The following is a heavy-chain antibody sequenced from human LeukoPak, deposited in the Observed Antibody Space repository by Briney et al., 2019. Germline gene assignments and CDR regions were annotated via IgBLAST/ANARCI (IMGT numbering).Heavy chain of an antibody. CDR2: ISSSGSDI. CDR3: ARDYGGSSPFDY. Sequence: GGSLRLSCAASGFTFSNYEMHWVCQAPGKGLEWVSYISSSGSDIYYAASVKGRFTISRDNAKNSLYLHMNSLRAEDTAVYYCARDYGGSSPFDYWGQGTLVTVSS. CDR1: GFTFSNYE. J-gene: IGHJ4*02. V-gene: IGHV3-48*03. D-gene: IGHD4-23*01.